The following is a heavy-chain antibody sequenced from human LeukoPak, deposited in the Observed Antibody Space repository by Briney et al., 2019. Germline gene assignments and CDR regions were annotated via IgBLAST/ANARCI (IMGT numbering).Heavy chain of an antibody. J-gene: IGHJ3*01. Sequence: GGSLRLSCAASGFTFSNHPMHWVRQASGKRLEYVSAINPSGDRTWYADSVKGRFTISRDNSKNTMYLQMGSLRPEDMGVYYCARAFRPASDPHDFYDFWGRGTTVTVSS. D-gene: IGHD3/OR15-3a*01. V-gene: IGHV3-64*02. CDR3: ARAFRPASDPHDFYDF. CDR2: INPSGDRT. CDR1: GFTFSNHP.